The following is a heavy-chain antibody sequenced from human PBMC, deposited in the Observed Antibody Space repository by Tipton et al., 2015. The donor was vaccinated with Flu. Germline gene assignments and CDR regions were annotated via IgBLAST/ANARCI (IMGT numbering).Heavy chain of an antibody. D-gene: IGHD3-10*01. CDR2: IYPGYPDT. CDR3: ARRTGAFDI. Sequence: QSGAEVKKPGESLKISCKGSGYASTNYWIGWVRQMPGKGLEWMGIIYPGYPDTRYSPSFEGQVTMSVDTSLNTAYLQWSRLKASDTAIYYCARRTGAFDIWGQGTMVTVSS. V-gene: IGHV5-51*01. CDR1: GYASTNYW. J-gene: IGHJ3*02.